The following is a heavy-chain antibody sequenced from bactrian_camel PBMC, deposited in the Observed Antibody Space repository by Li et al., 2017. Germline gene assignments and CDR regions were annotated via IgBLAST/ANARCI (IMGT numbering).Heavy chain of an antibody. D-gene: IGHD2*01. V-gene: IGHV3S40*01. J-gene: IGHJ4*01. CDR3: AAGGCNLYNRYPQSY. Sequence: VQLVESGGGSVRAGGSLTLYCAASRFFPCMGWFRQAPGKEREGVAALYTDGGKPYYADSVLGRFTISLDNAKTTVSLQMNSLVPEDTAMYYCAAGGCNLYNRYPQSYWGRGTQVTVS. CDR1: RFFPC. CDR2: LYTDGGKP.